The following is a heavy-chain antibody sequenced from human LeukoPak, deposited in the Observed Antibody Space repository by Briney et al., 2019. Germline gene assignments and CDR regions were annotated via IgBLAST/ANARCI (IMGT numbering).Heavy chain of an antibody. J-gene: IGHJ4*02. V-gene: IGHV1-46*01. CDR3: ARATASEGSGY. Sequence: ASVKDSCKASGYTFTSYYMHWVRQAPGQGLEWMGIINPSGGSTSYAQKFQGRVTMTRDTSTSTVYMELSSLRSEDTAVYYCARATASEGSGYWGQGTLVTVSS. D-gene: IGHD3-10*01. CDR1: GYTFTSYY. CDR2: INPSGGST.